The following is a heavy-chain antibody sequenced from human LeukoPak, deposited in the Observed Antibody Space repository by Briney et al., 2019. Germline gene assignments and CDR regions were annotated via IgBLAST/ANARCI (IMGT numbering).Heavy chain of an antibody. D-gene: IGHD3-3*01. CDR1: GVSISPYY. V-gene: IGHV4-4*09. Sequence: PSETLSLTCAVSGVSISPYYWAWIRQPPGKTLGWIGYIHPSGSNNQYPSLKSRVPISVAKSKNHFSLRLTSVTAADTAVYYCARLSAAVHLGAFDLWGQGTMVTVSS. J-gene: IGHJ3*01. CDR3: ARLSAAVHLGAFDL. CDR2: IHPSGSN.